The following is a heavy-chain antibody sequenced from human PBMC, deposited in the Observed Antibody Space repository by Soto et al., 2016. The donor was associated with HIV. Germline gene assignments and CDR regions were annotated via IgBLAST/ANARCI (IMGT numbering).Heavy chain of an antibody. D-gene: IGHD3-22*01. V-gene: IGHV3-9*03. CDR3: AKARGYYYDHYYFDY. J-gene: IGHJ4*02. CDR1: GFTFDDYA. Sequence: EVQLVESGGGLVQPGRSLRLSCAASGFTFDDYAMHWVRQAPGKGLEWVSGISWNSGSIGYADSVKGRFTISRDNAKNSLYLQMNSLRAEDVALYYCAKARGYYYDHYYFDYWGQGTLVTVSS. CDR2: ISWNSGSI.